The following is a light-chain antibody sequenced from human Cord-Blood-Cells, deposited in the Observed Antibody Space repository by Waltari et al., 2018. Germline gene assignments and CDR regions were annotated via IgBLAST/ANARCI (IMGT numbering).Light chain of an antibody. J-gene: IGLJ2*01. Sequence: SYVLTQPPSVSVAPGKTARITCGGNNIGSKSVHWYQQKPGPAPVLVIYYNSDRPSGSPERFSGSNSGNTATLTISRVEAGDEADYYCQVWDSSSDHHVFGGGTKLTVL. CDR1: NIGSKS. V-gene: IGLV3-21*04. CDR2: YNS. CDR3: QVWDSSSDHHV.